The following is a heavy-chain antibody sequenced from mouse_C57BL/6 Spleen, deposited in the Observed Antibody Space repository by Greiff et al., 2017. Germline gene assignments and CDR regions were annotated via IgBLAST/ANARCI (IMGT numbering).Heavy chain of an antibody. Sequence: EVQLVESGGGLVKPGGSLKLSCAASGFTFSDYGMHWVRQAPEKGLEWVAYISSGSSTIYYADTVKGRFTISRDNAKNTLFLQMTSLRSEDTAMYYCARSGYYDYYYAMDYWGQGTSVTVSS. V-gene: IGHV5-17*01. CDR3: ARSGYYDYYYAMDY. CDR1: GFTFSDYG. CDR2: ISSGSSTI. J-gene: IGHJ4*01. D-gene: IGHD2-4*01.